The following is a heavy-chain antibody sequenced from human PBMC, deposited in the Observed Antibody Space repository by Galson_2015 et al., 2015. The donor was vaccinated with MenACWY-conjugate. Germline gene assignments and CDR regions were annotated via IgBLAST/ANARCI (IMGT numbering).Heavy chain of an antibody. J-gene: IGHJ4*02. CDR1: GGSINSYY. Sequence: ETLSLTCTVSGGSINSYYWSWIRQPPGKGLEWIGYMYYSGSANYNPSLKSRVTISVDTSRNQFSLTMTSVTAADTAVYYCARGVNLASMAGYWGQGTLDTVSS. D-gene: IGHD3-3*02. V-gene: IGHV4-59*01. CDR3: ARGVNLASMAGY. CDR2: MYYSGSA.